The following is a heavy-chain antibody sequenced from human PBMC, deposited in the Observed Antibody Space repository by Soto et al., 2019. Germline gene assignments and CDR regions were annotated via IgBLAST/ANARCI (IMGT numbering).Heavy chain of an antibody. CDR3: VRGDNWNDEASDY. J-gene: IGHJ4*02. CDR2: IWSDGNNR. D-gene: IGHD1-1*01. CDR1: GFMFSNHG. Sequence: QVQLVESGGGVVQPGRSLRLSCAASGFMFSNHGMHWVRQAPGKGLEWVAVIWSDGNNRYYADYVKGRFTISRDNSKNTVYLQMNSLRAEDTAVYYCVRGDNWNDEASDYWGQGTLVTVSS. V-gene: IGHV3-33*01.